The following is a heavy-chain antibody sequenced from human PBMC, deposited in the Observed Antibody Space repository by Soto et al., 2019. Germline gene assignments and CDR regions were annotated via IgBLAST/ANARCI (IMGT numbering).Heavy chain of an antibody. CDR2: IYYSGST. Sequence: SETLSLTCTVSGGSISSSSYYWGWIRQPPGKGLEWIGSIYYSGSTYYNPSLKSRVTISVDTSKNQFSLKLSSVTAADTAVYYCARRITGTTVTDYWGQGTLVTVSS. J-gene: IGHJ4*02. CDR1: GGSISSSSYY. CDR3: ARRITGTTVTDY. V-gene: IGHV4-39*01. D-gene: IGHD1-7*01.